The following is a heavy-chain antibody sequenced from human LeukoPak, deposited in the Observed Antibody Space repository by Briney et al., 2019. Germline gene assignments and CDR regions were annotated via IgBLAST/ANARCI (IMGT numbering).Heavy chain of an antibody. CDR2: ISSSSSYI. V-gene: IGHV3-21*01. CDR1: GFTFSSYS. J-gene: IGHJ4*02. Sequence: GGSLRLSCAASGFTFSSYSMNWVRQAPGKGLEWVSSISSSSSYIYYADSVKGRFTISRDNAKNSLYLQMNSLRAEDTAVYYCVRDFHRRLYDNNYWGQGTLVTVSS. D-gene: IGHD3-16*01. CDR3: VRDFHRRLYDNNY.